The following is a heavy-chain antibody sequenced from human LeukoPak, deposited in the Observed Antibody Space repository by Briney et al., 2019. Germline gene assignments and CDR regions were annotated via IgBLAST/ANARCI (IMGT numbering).Heavy chain of an antibody. CDR3: ANGRGPNTGPTLDY. CDR1: GLTFSSCS. Sequence: GGSLRLSCAASGLTFSSCSMTWVRQAPGKGLEWVSCISGSGGNTYYADSVKGRFTISRDNSKNTLYLQLNSLRAEDTAIYYCANGRGPNTGPTLDYWGQGTLVTVSS. J-gene: IGHJ4*02. V-gene: IGHV3-23*01. D-gene: IGHD2-15*01. CDR2: ISGSGGNT.